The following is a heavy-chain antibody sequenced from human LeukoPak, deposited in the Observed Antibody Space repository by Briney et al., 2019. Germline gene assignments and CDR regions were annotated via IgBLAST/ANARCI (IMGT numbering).Heavy chain of an antibody. J-gene: IGHJ4*02. CDR3: VREKTYHDIFTGYRPKMVDY. Sequence: GGSLRLSCAASGFTFSVYSMSWVRQAPGKGLEWVSSIATSTTYIYYADSEKGRFTISRDNAKNSLYLQMNSLRAEDTAVYHCVREKTYHDIFTGYRPKMVDYWGQGTLVTVSS. D-gene: IGHD3-9*01. V-gene: IGHV3-21*01. CDR1: GFTFSVYS. CDR2: IATSTTYI.